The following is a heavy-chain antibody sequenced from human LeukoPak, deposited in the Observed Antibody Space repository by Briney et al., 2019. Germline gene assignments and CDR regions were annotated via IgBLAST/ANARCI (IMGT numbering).Heavy chain of an antibody. CDR2: FYVGGPT. Sequence: GGSLRLSCAASGFTLSSYYMNWVRQAPGKRLEWVSVFYVGGPTYYADSVQGRFTISRDNSKNTVDLQMSSLRPEDTAVYYCARGAGWNFYEYWGHGTLVTVSS. CDR3: ARGAGWNFYEY. D-gene: IGHD6-19*01. CDR1: GFTLSSYY. V-gene: IGHV3-53*05. J-gene: IGHJ4*01.